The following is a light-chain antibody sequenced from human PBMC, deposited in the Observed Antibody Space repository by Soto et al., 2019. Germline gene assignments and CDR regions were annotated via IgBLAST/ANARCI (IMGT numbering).Light chain of an antibody. V-gene: IGLV3-25*03. Sequence: YELTQPPSVSVSPGQTARITCSGDALPKQYAYWYQQKPGQAPVLVIYKDSERTSGIPERFSGSSSGTTVTLTISGVQSEDEADYYCQSADSSGTYPVVFGGGTKLTVL. CDR1: ALPKQY. CDR3: QSADSSGTYPVV. CDR2: KDS. J-gene: IGLJ2*01.